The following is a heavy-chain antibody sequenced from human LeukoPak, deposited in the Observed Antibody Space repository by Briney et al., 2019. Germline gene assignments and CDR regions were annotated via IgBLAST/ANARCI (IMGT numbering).Heavy chain of an antibody. Sequence: SETLSLTCTVSGGSINSSNWWSWVRQPPGKGLEWIGEIYHSGSTNYNPSLKSRVTISVDKSKNQFSLKLSSVTAADTAVYYCARDPSYYYDSSGYYRDAFDIWGQGTMVTVSS. D-gene: IGHD3-22*01. CDR1: GGSINSSNW. V-gene: IGHV4-4*02. J-gene: IGHJ3*02. CDR3: ARDPSYYYDSSGYYRDAFDI. CDR2: IYHSGST.